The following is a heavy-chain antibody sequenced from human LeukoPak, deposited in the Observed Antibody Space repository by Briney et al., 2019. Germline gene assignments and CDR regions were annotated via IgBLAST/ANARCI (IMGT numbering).Heavy chain of an antibody. Sequence: SETLSLTCTASGGSISSYCWGWIRQPPGKGLEWIGSIYYSGSTYYNPSLKSRVTISVDTSKNQFSLKLSSVTAADTAVYYCARQGIAAAGLDYWGQGTLVTVSS. V-gene: IGHV4-39*01. CDR3: ARQGIAAAGLDY. CDR1: GGSISSYC. CDR2: IYYSGST. D-gene: IGHD6-13*01. J-gene: IGHJ4*02.